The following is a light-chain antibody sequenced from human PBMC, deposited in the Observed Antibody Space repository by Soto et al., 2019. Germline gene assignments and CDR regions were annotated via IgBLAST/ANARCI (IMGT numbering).Light chain of an antibody. V-gene: IGLV2-14*01. CDR3: SSYTSSSTYV. Sequence: QSALTQPASVSGSPGQSITISCTGTSSDVGGYNYVSWYQQHPGKAPKLMIYEVSYRPSGVSNRFSGSKSGNTASLTISGLQAEDEADSYCSSYTSSSTYVFGTGTKLTVL. CDR1: SSDVGGYNY. J-gene: IGLJ1*01. CDR2: EVS.